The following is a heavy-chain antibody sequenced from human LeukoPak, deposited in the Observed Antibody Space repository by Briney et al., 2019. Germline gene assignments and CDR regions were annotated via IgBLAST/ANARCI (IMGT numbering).Heavy chain of an antibody. J-gene: IGHJ4*02. V-gene: IGHV1-2*02. CDR2: INPNSGGT. Sequence: GASVKVSCXASGYTFTGYYMHWVRQAPGQGLEWMGWINPNSGGTNYAQKFQGRVTMTRDTSISTAYMELSRLRSDDTSVYYCAILVVAATFDYWGQGTLVTVSS. D-gene: IGHD2-15*01. CDR3: AILVVAATFDY. CDR1: GYTFTGYY.